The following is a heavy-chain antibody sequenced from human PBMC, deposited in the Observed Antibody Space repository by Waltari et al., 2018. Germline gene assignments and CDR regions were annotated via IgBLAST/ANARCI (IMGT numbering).Heavy chain of an antibody. CDR3: ARENWNYEGYYYYMDV. Sequence: EVQLVETGGGLIQPGGSLRLSCAASGFTVSSNYMIWVRQAPGKGLEWVSVICSGGSTYYADSVKGRFTISRDNSKNTLYLQMNSLRAEDTAVYYCARENWNYEGYYYYMDVWGKGTTVTVSS. D-gene: IGHD1-7*01. CDR2: ICSGGST. V-gene: IGHV3-53*02. J-gene: IGHJ6*03. CDR1: GFTVSSNY.